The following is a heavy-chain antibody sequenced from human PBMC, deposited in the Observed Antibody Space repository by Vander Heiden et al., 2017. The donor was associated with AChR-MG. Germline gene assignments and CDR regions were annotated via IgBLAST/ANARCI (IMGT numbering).Heavy chain of an antibody. CDR1: GFTFSNYW. J-gene: IGHJ4*02. CDR2: IKQDGSEK. V-gene: IGHV3-7*01. CDR3: ARDYR. Sequence: EVQLVESGGGLVQPGGSLRLSCAASGFTFSNYWMTWVRQAPGKGLEWVANIKQDGSEKYYLDSVKGRFTISRDNAKNSLFLQMNSLRAEDTAVYYCARDYRWGPGTLVTVSS.